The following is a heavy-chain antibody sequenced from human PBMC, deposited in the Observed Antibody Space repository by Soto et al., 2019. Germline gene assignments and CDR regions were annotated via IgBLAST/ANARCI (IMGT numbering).Heavy chain of an antibody. CDR1: GFTVSSTY. D-gene: IGHD5-18*01. CDR2: IYSGGST. J-gene: IGHJ4*02. V-gene: IGHV3-53*01. CDR3: ARSGYSYGPFDY. Sequence: PGGSLRLSCAASGFTVSSTYMSWVRQAPGKGLEWVSVIYSGGSTYYADSVKGRFTISRDNSKNTLYLQMNSLRAEDTAVYYCARSGYSYGPFDYWAQGTLVTVS.